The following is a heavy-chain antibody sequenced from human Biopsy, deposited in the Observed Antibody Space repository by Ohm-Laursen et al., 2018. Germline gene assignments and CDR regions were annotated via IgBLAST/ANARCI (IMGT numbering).Heavy chain of an antibody. D-gene: IGHD3-3*01. CDR3: ARLGNFWNAEDGLDL. CDR2: ASYSGYT. CDR1: DDSIRNFY. V-gene: IGHV4-59*08. J-gene: IGHJ3*01. Sequence: GTLSLTSTVSDDSIRNFYWTWIRQPPGQGLEWIGHASYSGYTNYNPSLKSRVTISVATSKNHFSLNLRSVTAADTAVYSCARLGNFWNAEDGLDLWGLGTMVTVSS.